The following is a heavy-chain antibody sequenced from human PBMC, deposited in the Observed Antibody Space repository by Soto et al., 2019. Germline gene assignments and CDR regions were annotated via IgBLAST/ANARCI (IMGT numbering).Heavy chain of an antibody. V-gene: IGHV3-48*02. CDR2: ISSSNKTI. CDR1: GFTFRSYS. CDR3: AREGWPLLQPGMAV. Sequence: EVQLVESGGGLKQPGGSLRLSCAASGFTFRSYSMNWVRQAPGKGLEWVSYISSSNKTINYADSVKGRFIISRDNAKNPRFLQMHSLEDEDPAVYYCAREGWPLLQPGMAVWAKGPRSPSP. J-gene: IGHJ6*02.